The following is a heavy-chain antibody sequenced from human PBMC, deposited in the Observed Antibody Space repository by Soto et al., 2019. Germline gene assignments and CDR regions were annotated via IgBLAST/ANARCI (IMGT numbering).Heavy chain of an antibody. CDR2: TYHSGST. CDR3: ARGITMVRGAYPPYYFDY. J-gene: IGHJ4*02. Sequence: SETLSLTCAVSSGSISSSNWWSWVRQPPGKGLEWIGETYHSGSTNYNPSLKSRVTISVDKSKNQFSLKLSSVTAADTAVYYCARGITMVRGAYPPYYFDYWGQGTLVTVSS. D-gene: IGHD3-10*01. V-gene: IGHV4-4*02. CDR1: SGSISSSNW.